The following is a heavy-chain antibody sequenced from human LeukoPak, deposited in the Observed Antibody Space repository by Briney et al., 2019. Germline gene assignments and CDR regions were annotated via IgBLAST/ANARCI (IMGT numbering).Heavy chain of an antibody. J-gene: IGHJ4*02. CDR2: ISSSSSYI. Sequence: GGSLRLSCAASGFTFSSYSMNWVRQAPGKGLEWVSSISSSSSYIYYADSVKGRFTISRDNAKNSLYLQMNSLRAEDTAVYYCAKDADSSGYYHFDYWGQGTLVTVSS. D-gene: IGHD3-22*01. CDR3: AKDADSSGYYHFDY. CDR1: GFTFSSYS. V-gene: IGHV3-21*01.